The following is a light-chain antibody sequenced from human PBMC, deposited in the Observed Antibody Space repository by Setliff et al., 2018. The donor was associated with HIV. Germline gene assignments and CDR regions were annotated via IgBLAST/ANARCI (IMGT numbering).Light chain of an antibody. V-gene: IGLV2-14*03. CDR3: SSYASRTPLYV. J-gene: IGLJ1*01. CDR2: AVS. Sequence: SALTQPASVSGSPGQSITISCTATSSDVGGYNYVPWYQQHPGKAPKLMISAVSNRPSGVSNRFSGSKSGNTASLTISGLQAEDEADYYCSSYASRTPLYVFGTGTKVTVL. CDR1: SSDVGGYNY.